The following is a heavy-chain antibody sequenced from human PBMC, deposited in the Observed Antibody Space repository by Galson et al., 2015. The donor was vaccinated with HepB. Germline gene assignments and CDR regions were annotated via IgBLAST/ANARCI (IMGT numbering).Heavy chain of an antibody. J-gene: IGHJ4*02. D-gene: IGHD2-2*01. CDR3: AREYCITTSCSYYFDY. Sequence: SVKVSCKASGYTFTDYYIHWVRQAPGQGLEWMGRINPNSGSTNYAQKFQGRVTLTRDTSISTAFMDLSRLTSDDTALYYCAREYCITTSCSYYFDYWGQGTLVTVSS. CDR2: INPNSGST. V-gene: IGHV1-2*06. CDR1: GYTFTDYY.